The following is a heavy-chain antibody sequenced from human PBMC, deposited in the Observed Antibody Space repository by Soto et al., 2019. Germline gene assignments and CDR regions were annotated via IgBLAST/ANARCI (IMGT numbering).Heavy chain of an antibody. D-gene: IGHD2-8*01. CDR3: VKSPWSRRGDLDL. CDR2: ISWNSATI. Sequence: EVELVESGGGLAQTGGPLRLSCAGSGFSFDDNDMYWVRRVPGKGLEWVSGISWNSATIGYADSVKGRFTISRDNAKNSLYLAMSALRPEDTAIYYCVKSPWSRRGDLDLWGRGTLVTVSS. CDR1: GFSFDDND. V-gene: IGHV3-9*01. J-gene: IGHJ2*01.